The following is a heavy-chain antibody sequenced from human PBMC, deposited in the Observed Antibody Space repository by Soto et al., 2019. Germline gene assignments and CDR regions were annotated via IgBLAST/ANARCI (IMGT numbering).Heavy chain of an antibody. D-gene: IGHD3-3*01. J-gene: IGHJ5*02. V-gene: IGHV4-4*02. Sequence: PAETLSLTCAVSGGSISSSNWWSWVRQPPGKGLEWIGEIYHSGSTNYNPSLKSRVTISVDKSKNQFSLKLSSVTAADTAVYYCARVTIFEYWFDPWGQGILVTVSS. CDR3: ARVTIFEYWFDP. CDR2: IYHSGST. CDR1: GGSISSSNW.